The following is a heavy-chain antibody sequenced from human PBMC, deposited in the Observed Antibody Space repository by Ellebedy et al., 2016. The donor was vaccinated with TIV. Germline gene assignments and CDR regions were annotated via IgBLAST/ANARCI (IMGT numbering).Heavy chain of an antibody. CDR2: ISSNGDST. D-gene: IGHD6-19*01. J-gene: IGHJ6*02. CDR1: GFTFRSYV. CDR3: AREKQWLVPYYYYGMDV. Sequence: PGGSLRLSCAASGFTFRSYVMHWVRQAPGKGLEYVSAISSNGDSTYYANSVKGRFTISRDNSKNTLYLQMDSLRVEDVAVYYCAREKQWLVPYYYYGMDVWGQGTTVTVS. V-gene: IGHV3-64*01.